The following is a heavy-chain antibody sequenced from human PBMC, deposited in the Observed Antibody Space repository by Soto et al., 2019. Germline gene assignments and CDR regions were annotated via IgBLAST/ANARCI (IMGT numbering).Heavy chain of an antibody. CDR3: ARVNYYDSSGYSSYFDY. D-gene: IGHD3-22*01. CDR2: IYYSGST. V-gene: IGHV4-31*03. CDR1: GCSISSGGYY. J-gene: IGHJ4*02. Sequence: SETLSLTCTVSGCSISSGGYYWSWIRQHPGKGLEWIGYIYYSGSTYYNPSLKSRVTISVDTSKNQFSLKLSSVTAADTAVYYCARVNYYDSSGYSSYFDYWGQGTLVTVSS.